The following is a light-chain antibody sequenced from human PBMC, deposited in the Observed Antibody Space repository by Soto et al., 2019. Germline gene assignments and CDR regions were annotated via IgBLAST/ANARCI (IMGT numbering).Light chain of an antibody. CDR3: QQLNSYPLT. J-gene: IGKJ4*01. V-gene: IGKV1-9*01. CDR1: QGISSY. Sequence: DIQLTQSPSFLSASVGDRVTITCRASQGISSYLAWYDQKPGKAPKLLIYTASTLQSAVPSRFSGSGSGTEFTLTIISLQPEDFATYYCQQLNSYPLTFGGGTKVDIK. CDR2: TAS.